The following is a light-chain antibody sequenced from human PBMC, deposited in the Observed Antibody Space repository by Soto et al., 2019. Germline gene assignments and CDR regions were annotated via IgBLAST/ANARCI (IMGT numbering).Light chain of an antibody. CDR1: QDISRA. CDR2: DAS. Sequence: AIQLTQSPASLSASVGDRVTITCRASQDISRALAWYQQKPGKGPQLLIYDASSLQSGVPSRFSGSGSGTDFTLTISSLQPEDFATYYCLQFNNYPPLTFGGGTKVDIK. J-gene: IGKJ4*01. V-gene: IGKV1D-13*01. CDR3: LQFNNYPPLT.